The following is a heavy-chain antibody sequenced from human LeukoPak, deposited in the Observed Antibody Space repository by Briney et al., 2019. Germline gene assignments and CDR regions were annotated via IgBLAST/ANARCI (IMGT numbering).Heavy chain of an antibody. CDR2: FSYSGTT. CDR1: GDSISTYY. D-gene: IGHD6-6*01. CDR3: ARADLPRASPFGI. J-gene: IGHJ3*02. Sequence: SETLSLTCTVSGDSISTYYWTWIRQPPGKGLEWLGYFSYSGTTNYNPSLKSRVSISVDTSKNQFSLKLTSVTAADTAVYYCARADLPRASPFGIWGQGTMVTVSS. V-gene: IGHV4-59*01.